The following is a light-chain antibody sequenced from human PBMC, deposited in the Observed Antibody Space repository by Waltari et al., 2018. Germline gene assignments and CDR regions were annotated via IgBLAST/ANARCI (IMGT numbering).Light chain of an antibody. CDR1: NIGKKN. CDR3: QVWDSSSVV. CDR2: RDT. Sequence: SYEVTQSLSVSVAQGQTARITCGGDNIGKKNVHWYQQKAGQAPVLVIYRDTSRPSGIPERWSGSNSGNTATLTISGAQVGDEADYYCQVWDSSSVVFGGGTKLTVL. V-gene: IGLV3-9*01. J-gene: IGLJ2*01.